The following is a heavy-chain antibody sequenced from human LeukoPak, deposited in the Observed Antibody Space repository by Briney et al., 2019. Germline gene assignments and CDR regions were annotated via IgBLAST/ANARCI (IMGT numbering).Heavy chain of an antibody. CDR1: GTSFTTNA. CDR2: INPNSGGT. J-gene: IGHJ4*02. V-gene: IGHV1-2*04. CDR3: ARGLTAASYFDY. Sequence: ASVKVSCKASGTSFTTNAMHWVRQAPGQGLEWMGWINPNSGGTNYAQKFQGWVTMTRDTSVSTAYMELSRLRSDDTAVYYCARGLTAASYFDYWGQGTLVTVSS. D-gene: IGHD5-18*01.